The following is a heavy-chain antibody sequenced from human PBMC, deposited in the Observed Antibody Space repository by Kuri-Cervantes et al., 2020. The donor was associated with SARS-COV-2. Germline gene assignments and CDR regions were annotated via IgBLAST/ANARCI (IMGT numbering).Heavy chain of an antibody. V-gene: IGHV3-48*03. CDR1: GFTFSSYE. Sequence: GESLKISCAASGFTFSSYEMNWVRQAPGKGLEWVSYISSSGSPIYYADSVKGRFTISRDNAKNSLYLQMNSLRAEDTAVYYCARKRNNYDFWSGPIYYFDYWGQGTLVTVSS. CDR2: ISSSGSPI. D-gene: IGHD3-3*01. J-gene: IGHJ4*02. CDR3: ARKRNNYDFWSGPIYYFDY.